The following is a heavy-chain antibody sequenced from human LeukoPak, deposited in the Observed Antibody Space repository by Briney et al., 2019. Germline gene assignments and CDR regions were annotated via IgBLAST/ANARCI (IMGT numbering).Heavy chain of an antibody. CDR2: IYSGGST. J-gene: IGHJ3*02. CDR3: ARARGSYAPLDAFDI. Sequence: PGGSLRLSCAASGFTVSSNYMSWVRQAPGKGLEWVSVIYSGGSTYHADSVKGRFTISRDNSKNTLYLQMNSLRAEDTAVYYCARARGSYAPLDAFDIWGQGTMVTVSS. D-gene: IGHD1-26*01. V-gene: IGHV3-53*01. CDR1: GFTVSSNY.